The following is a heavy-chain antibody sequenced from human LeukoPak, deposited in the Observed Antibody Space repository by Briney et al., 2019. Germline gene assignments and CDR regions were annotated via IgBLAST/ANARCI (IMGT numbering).Heavy chain of an antibody. CDR1: GASISDYY. D-gene: IGHD1-14*01. V-gene: IGHV4-59*01. CDR2: LLYRGSS. J-gene: IGHJ2*01. Sequence: SETLSLTCNVSGASISDYYWSWVRQSPEKGLEWIVSLLYRGSSHYNPSLRSRVAISHDTSKNQFSLKLTSVTAADAAVYYCARTGRRGYFDFWGRGTLVTVSS. CDR3: ARTGRRGYFDF.